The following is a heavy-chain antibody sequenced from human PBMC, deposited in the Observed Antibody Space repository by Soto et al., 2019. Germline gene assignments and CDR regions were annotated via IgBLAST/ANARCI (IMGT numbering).Heavy chain of an antibody. Sequence: SETLSLTCAVYGGSFSGYYWSWIRQPPGKGLEWIGEINHSGSTNYNPSLKSRVTISVDTFKNQFSLKLSSVTAADTAVYYCARGPGYRGPYFDYWGQGTLVTVSS. D-gene: IGHD3-10*01. CDR2: INHSGST. J-gene: IGHJ4*02. CDR1: GGSFSGYY. CDR3: ARGPGYRGPYFDY. V-gene: IGHV4-34*01.